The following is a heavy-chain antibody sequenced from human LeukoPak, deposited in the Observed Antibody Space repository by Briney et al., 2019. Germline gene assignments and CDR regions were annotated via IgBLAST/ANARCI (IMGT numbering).Heavy chain of an antibody. V-gene: IGHV3-48*01. CDR3: ATSRWLPDAFDI. CDR1: GFTFSSYA. Sequence: PGGSLRLSCAASGFTFSSYAMSWVRQAPGKGLEWVSYISTSSGTIYYADSVKGRFTISRDNAKNSLYLQMNSLRVEDTAMYYCATSRWLPDAFDIWGQGTMVTVSS. D-gene: IGHD4-23*01. CDR2: ISTSSGTI. J-gene: IGHJ3*02.